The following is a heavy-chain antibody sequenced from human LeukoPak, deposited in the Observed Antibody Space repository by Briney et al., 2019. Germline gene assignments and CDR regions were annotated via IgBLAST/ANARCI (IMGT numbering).Heavy chain of an antibody. J-gene: IGHJ4*02. Sequence: GGSLRLSCAASGFTFRTYSMNWVRQAPGKGLEWVANIKKDGSEKYYVDSVKGRFTISRDNAKTSLYLQMNSLRAEDTAVYYCARDLSGVTGYTYGRGIDYWGQGTLVTVSS. CDR3: ARDLSGVTGYTYGRGIDY. CDR1: GFTFRTYS. D-gene: IGHD5-18*01. CDR2: IKKDGSEK. V-gene: IGHV3-7*01.